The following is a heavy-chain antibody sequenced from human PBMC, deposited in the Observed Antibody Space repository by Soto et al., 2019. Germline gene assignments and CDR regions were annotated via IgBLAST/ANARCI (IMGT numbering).Heavy chain of an antibody. CDR3: ARDQGFLEWLYYYYYGMDV. Sequence: ASVKVSCKASGYTFTSYGISWVRQAPGQGLDWMGWISAYNGNTNYAQKLQGRVTMTTDTSTSTAYMELRSLRSDDTAVYYCARDQGFLEWLYYYYYGMDVWGQGTTVTVSS. D-gene: IGHD3-3*01. J-gene: IGHJ6*02. CDR1: GYTFTSYG. V-gene: IGHV1-18*01. CDR2: ISAYNGNT.